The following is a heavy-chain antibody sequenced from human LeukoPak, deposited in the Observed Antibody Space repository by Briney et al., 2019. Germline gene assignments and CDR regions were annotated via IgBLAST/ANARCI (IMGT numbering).Heavy chain of an antibody. V-gene: IGHV4-30-2*01. J-gene: IGHJ4*02. CDR1: GGSLRSGGYS. D-gene: IGHD2-21*02. CDR2: IYHSGST. CDR3: ASGTECGGDCYSL. Sequence: SETLSLTCAVSGGSLRSGGYSRGWIRQPPGKGLEWIGYIYHSGSTYYNPSLKSRVTISVDRSKNQFSLKLSSVTAADTAVYYCASGTECGGDCYSLWGQGTLVTVSS.